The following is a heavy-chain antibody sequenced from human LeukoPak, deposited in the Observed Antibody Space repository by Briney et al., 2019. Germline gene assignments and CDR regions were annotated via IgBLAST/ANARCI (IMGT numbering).Heavy chain of an antibody. Sequence: SVKVSCKASGGTFSSYAISWVRQAPGQGLEWMGGIIPIFGTANYAQKFQGRVTITADESTSTAYMELSRLRSEDTAVYYCARMGSGYRAYFDYWGQGTLVTVSS. V-gene: IGHV1-69*13. CDR1: GGTFSSYA. J-gene: IGHJ4*02. D-gene: IGHD3-22*01. CDR3: ARMGSGYRAYFDY. CDR2: IIPIFGTA.